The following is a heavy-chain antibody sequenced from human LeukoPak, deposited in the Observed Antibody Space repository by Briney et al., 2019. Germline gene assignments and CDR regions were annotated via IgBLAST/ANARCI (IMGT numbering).Heavy chain of an antibody. CDR1: GGSFSGYY. Sequence: PSETLSLTCAVYGGSFSGYYWSWIRQPPGKGLEWIGEINHSGSTNYNPSLKSRVTTSIDTSKKQFSLNLSSVTAADTAIYYCAGVFSGRRPFELWGQGILVTVSS. V-gene: IGHV4-34*01. CDR2: INHSGST. CDR3: AGVFSGRRPFEL. D-gene: IGHD3-10*01. J-gene: IGHJ4*02.